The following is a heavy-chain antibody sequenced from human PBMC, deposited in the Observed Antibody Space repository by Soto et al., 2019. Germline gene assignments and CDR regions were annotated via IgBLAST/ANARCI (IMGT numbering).Heavy chain of an antibody. D-gene: IGHD3-3*01. V-gene: IGHV4-4*02. CDR3: ARVGTYDFWSGYYYMDV. CDR1: SGSISSSNW. J-gene: IGHJ6*03. Sequence: QVQLQESGPGLVKPSGTLSLTCAVSSGSISSSNWWSWVRQPPGKGLEWIGGIYHSGSTNYNPSLKCRVTISVDKSKNQFSLKLSSVTAADTAVYYCARVGTYDFWSGYYYMDVWGKGTTVTVSS. CDR2: IYHSGST.